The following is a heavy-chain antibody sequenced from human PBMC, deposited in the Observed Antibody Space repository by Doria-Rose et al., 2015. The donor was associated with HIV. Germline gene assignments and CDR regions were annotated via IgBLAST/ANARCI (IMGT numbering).Heavy chain of an antibody. CDR1: GYTFTNYY. Sequence: QVQLVQSGAEVKKPGASVKVSCKASGYTFTNYYMHWVRQAPGQGLEWMGIINPSGGSTSYAQKFQGRVTMTRDTSTNTVYMEVSSLKSEDTAVYYCAREDGGKSRPNWGGWFDPWGQGTLVTVSS. CDR3: AREDGGKSRPNWGGWFDP. J-gene: IGHJ5*02. D-gene: IGHD7-27*01. CDR2: INPSGGST. V-gene: IGHV1-46*01.